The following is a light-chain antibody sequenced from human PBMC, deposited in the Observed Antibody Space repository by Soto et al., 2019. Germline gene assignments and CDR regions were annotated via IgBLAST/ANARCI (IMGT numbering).Light chain of an antibody. CDR2: CAS. CDR1: QSVLYNSNNKNY. CDR3: QQHYRSPIT. J-gene: IGKJ4*01. Sequence: DIVMTQSPDSLAVSLGETATINCKSSQSVLYNSNNKNYLAWYQQKPGQPPKLLFYCASTRESGVPDRFSGSGSGTDFTLTISSLQAEDAAVYYCQQHYRSPITFGGGTKVEIK. V-gene: IGKV4-1*01.